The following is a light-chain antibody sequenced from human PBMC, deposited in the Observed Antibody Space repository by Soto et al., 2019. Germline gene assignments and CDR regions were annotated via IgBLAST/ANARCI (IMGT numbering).Light chain of an antibody. Sequence: EIVLTQSPGTLSLSPGERATLSCRASQSVSSSYLAWYQQKPGQAPRLLMYGVSSRATGIPDRFSGSGSRTDFTLTISRLEPEDFAVYYYQKYGNLPWPFGQGTKVEIK. J-gene: IGKJ1*01. CDR1: QSVSSSY. CDR3: QKYGNLPWP. V-gene: IGKV3-20*01. CDR2: GVS.